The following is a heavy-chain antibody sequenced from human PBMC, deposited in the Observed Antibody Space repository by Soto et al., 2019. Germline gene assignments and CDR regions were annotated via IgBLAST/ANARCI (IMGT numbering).Heavy chain of an antibody. CDR2: IYGSGST. V-gene: IGHV4-59*03. CDR3: VSSRTAIYGDAFDV. Sequence: PSETLSLTCSVSGDSISSYFRNWIRQPPGEGLEWIGCIYGSGSTDYNPPLKSRVTISLDTSKKQFSLRLNSVTAADTAVYYCVSSRTAIYGDAFDVWGQGTLVTVSS. CDR1: GDSISSYF. D-gene: IGHD2-21*02. J-gene: IGHJ3*01.